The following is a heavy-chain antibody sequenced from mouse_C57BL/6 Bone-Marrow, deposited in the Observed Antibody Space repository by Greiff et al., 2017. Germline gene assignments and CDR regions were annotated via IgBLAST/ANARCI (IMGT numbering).Heavy chain of an antibody. D-gene: IGHD2-4*01. CDR1: GYTFTSYW. CDR2: IDPSDSYT. Sequence: QVQLQQSGAELVRPGTSVKLSCKASGYTFTSYWMHWVKQRPGQGLEWIGVIDPSDSYTNYNQKFKGKATLTVDTSSSTAYLQLSSLTSEDSAVYYCAREIYYDYDEDFDYWGQGTTLTVSS. CDR3: AREIYYDYDEDFDY. J-gene: IGHJ2*01. V-gene: IGHV1-59*01.